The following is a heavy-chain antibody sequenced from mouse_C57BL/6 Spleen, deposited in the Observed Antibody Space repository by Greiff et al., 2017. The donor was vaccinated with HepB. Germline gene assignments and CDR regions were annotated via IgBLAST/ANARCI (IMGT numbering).Heavy chain of an antibody. CDR2: IYPGSGST. J-gene: IGHJ4*01. D-gene: IGHD1-1*01. CDR1: GYTFTSYW. CDR3: ARSEYYGRGAMDY. V-gene: IGHV1-55*01. Sequence: QVQLQQPGAELVKPGASVKMSCKASGYTFTSYWITWVKQRPGQGLEWIGDIYPGSGSTNYNEKFKSKATLTVDTSSSTAYMQLSSLTSEDSAVYYCARSEYYGRGAMDYWGQGTSVTVSS.